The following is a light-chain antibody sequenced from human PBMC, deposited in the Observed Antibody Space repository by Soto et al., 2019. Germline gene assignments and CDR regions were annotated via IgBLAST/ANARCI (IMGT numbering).Light chain of an antibody. CDR2: EGS. Sequence: ALTQPASVSGSPGQSITISCTGTSSDVGSYNLVSWYQQHPGKAPKLMIYEGSKRPSGVSNRFSGSKSGNTASLTISGLQAEDEADYYCCSYAGSSTFVFGTGTKVTV. J-gene: IGLJ1*01. V-gene: IGLV2-23*03. CDR3: CSYAGSSTFV. CDR1: SSDVGSYNL.